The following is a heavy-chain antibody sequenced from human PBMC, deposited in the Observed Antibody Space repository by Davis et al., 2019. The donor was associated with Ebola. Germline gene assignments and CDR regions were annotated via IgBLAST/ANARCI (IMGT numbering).Heavy chain of an antibody. CDR2: ISSSSSYI. J-gene: IGHJ4*02. Sequence: GESLKISCAASGFTFSSYSMNWVRQAPGKGLEWVSSISSSSSYIYYADSVKGRFTISRDNAKNSLYLQMNSLRAEDTAVYYCATLPLLWFRELYPSEYFDYWGQGTLVTVSS. CDR3: ATLPLLWFRELYPSEYFDY. D-gene: IGHD3-10*01. V-gene: IGHV3-21*01. CDR1: GFTFSSYS.